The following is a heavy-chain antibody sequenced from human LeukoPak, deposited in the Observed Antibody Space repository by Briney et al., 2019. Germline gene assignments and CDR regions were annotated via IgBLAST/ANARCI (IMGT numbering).Heavy chain of an antibody. CDR2: IYHSGDT. D-gene: IGHD3-3*01. CDR1: GGSFSGYY. Sequence: SETLSLTCAVYGGSFSGYYWSWIRQPPGKGLEWIGYIYHSGDTYYNRPLKNRITISKDTSKNQFSLRLSSVTAADTAVYYCARGDYNDFPYWFDPWGQGTLVTVSS. CDR3: ARGDYNDFPYWFDP. J-gene: IGHJ5*02. V-gene: IGHV4-34*01.